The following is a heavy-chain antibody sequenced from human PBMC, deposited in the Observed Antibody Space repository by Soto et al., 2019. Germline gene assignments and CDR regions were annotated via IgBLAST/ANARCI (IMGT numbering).Heavy chain of an antibody. CDR3: ARGSGYSGYEGDYYYYGMDV. CDR1: GGTFSSYA. CDR2: IIPIFGTA. Sequence: SVKVPCKASGGTFSSYAISWVRQAPGQGLEWMGGIIPIFGTANYAQKFQGRVTITADESTSTAYMELSSLRSEDTAVYYCARGSGYSGYEGDYYYYGMDVWGQGTTVTVSS. J-gene: IGHJ6*02. V-gene: IGHV1-69*13. D-gene: IGHD5-12*01.